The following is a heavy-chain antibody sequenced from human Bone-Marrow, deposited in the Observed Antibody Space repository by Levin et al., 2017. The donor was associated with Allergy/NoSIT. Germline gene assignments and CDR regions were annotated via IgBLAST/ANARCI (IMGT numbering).Heavy chain of an antibody. D-gene: IGHD6-19*01. Sequence: GESLKISCAPSGFMFSSYAMSWVRQSPGKGLEWVSSISGSGGNTYYAESVKGRFTISSDNSQNILYLQMESLTADDPAVYYRAKARTQWLAQHYFDYWGQGTLVTVSS. CDR3: AKARTQWLAQHYFDY. CDR2: ISGSGGNT. J-gene: IGHJ4*02. CDR1: GFMFSSYA. V-gene: IGHV3-23*01.